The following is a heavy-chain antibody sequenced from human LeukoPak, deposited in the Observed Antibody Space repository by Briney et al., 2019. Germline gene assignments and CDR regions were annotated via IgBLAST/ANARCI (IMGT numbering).Heavy chain of an antibody. J-gene: IGHJ4*02. V-gene: IGHV3-66*01. Sequence: QPGGSLRLSCAASGFTFSSNYMSWVRQAPGKGLEWVSVIYSGGSTYYADSVKGRFTISRDNSKNTLYLQMNSLRAEDTAVYYCARDLRYSSGWYSDYWGQGTPVTVSS. CDR3: ARDLRYSSGWYSDY. CDR1: GFTFSSNY. CDR2: IYSGGST. D-gene: IGHD6-19*01.